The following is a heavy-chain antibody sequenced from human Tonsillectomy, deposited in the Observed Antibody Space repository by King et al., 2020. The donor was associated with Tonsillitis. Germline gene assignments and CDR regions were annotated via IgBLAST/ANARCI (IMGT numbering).Heavy chain of an antibody. V-gene: IGHV3-30*02. D-gene: IGHD3-10*01. CDR1: GFTFSSYG. CDR3: AKDGEWEVLSTASAFDI. J-gene: IGHJ3*02. CDR2: IRFDGSNE. Sequence: VQLVESGGGVVQPGGSLRLSCAASGFTFSSYGMNWVRQAPGKGLEWVAFIRFDGSNEYYADSVKGRFTISRDNSKNTLYLQMSSLRVEDTAVYYCAKDGEWEVLSTASAFDIWGQGTMVTVSS.